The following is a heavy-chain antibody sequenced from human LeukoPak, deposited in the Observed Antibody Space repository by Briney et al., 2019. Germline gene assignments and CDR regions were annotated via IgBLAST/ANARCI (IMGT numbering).Heavy chain of an antibody. V-gene: IGHV4-61*01. D-gene: IGHD3-3*01. CDR3: ARDRVLGFGVVDRYGMDV. J-gene: IGHJ6*02. CDR2: IYYSGST. Sequence: SETLSLTCTVSGGSVSSGTYYWSWIRQPPGKGLEWIGYIYYSGSTNYNPSLKSRVTISVDTSKNQFSLKLSSVTAADTAVYYCARDRVLGFGVVDRYGMDVWGQGTTVTVSS. CDR1: GGSVSSGTYY.